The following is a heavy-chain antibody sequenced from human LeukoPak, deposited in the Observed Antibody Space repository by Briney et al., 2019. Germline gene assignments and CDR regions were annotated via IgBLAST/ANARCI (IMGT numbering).Heavy chain of an antibody. J-gene: IGHJ4*02. CDR3: AKDFNTGRGVTNFDY. D-gene: IGHD3-10*01. V-gene: IGHV3-30*18. CDR2: ISYDGSNK. CDR1: GFTFSSYG. Sequence: PGRSLRLSCAASGFTFSSYGMHWVRQAPGKGLEWVAVISYDGSNKYYADSVKGRFTISRDNSKNTLYLQMNSLRAEDTAVYYCAKDFNTGRGVTNFDYWGQGTLVTVSS.